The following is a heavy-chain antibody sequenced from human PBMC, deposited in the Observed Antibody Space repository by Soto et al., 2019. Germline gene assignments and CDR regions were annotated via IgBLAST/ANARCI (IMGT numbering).Heavy chain of an antibody. CDR3: AREEGEYDILTGYYIPSWFDP. CDR1: GGTFSSYA. Sequence: ASVKVSCKASGGTFSSYAISWVRQAPGQGLEWMGGIIPIFGTANYAQKFQGRVTITADKSTSTAYMELSSLRSEDTAVYYCAREEGEYDILTGYYIPSWFDPWGQGTLVTAPQ. J-gene: IGHJ5*02. D-gene: IGHD3-9*01. V-gene: IGHV1-69*06. CDR2: IIPIFGTA.